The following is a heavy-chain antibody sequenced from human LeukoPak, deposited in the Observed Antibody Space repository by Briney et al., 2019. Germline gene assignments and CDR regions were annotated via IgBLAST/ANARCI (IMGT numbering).Heavy chain of an antibody. J-gene: IGHJ4*02. CDR3: AKQGRVVVTAIDY. V-gene: IGHV3-23*01. CDR2: ISGSGGST. Sequence: PGGSLRLSCAASGFTFSSYAMSWVRQAPGKGLGWVPAISGSGGSTYYADSVKGRFTISRDNSKNTLYLQMNSLRAEDTAVYYCAKQGRVVVTAIDYWGQGTLVTVSS. CDR1: GFTFSSYA. D-gene: IGHD2-21*02.